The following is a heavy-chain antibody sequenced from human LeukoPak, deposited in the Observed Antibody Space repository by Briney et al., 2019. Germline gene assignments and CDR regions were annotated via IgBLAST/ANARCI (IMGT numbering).Heavy chain of an antibody. V-gene: IGHV4-61*02. CDR3: ARVGPGQLARVWLY. Sequence: PSETLSLTCTVSGGSISNVNYYWSWIRQPAGKGLEWIGRIYASGSTNYNPSLKSRVTISVDTSKNQFSLKLSSVTAADTAVYYCARVGPGQLARVWLYWGQGTLVTVSS. CDR1: GGSISNVNYY. J-gene: IGHJ4*02. D-gene: IGHD6-6*01. CDR2: IYASGST.